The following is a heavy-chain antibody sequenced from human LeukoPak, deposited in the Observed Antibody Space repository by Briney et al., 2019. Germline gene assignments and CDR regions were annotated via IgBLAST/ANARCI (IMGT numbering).Heavy chain of an antibody. Sequence: PGGSLRLSCAASGFTFSSYGMHWVRQAPGKGLEWVANIKQDGSEKYYVDSVKGRSTISRDNAKNSLYLQMNSLRAEDTAVYYCARDGNDAFDIWGQGTMVTVSS. CDR3: ARDGNDAFDI. CDR2: IKQDGSEK. CDR1: GFTFSSYG. J-gene: IGHJ3*02. D-gene: IGHD1-26*01. V-gene: IGHV3-7*01.